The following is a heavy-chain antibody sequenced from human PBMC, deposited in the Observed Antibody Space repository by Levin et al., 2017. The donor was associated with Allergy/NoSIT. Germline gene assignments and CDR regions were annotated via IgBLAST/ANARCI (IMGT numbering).Heavy chain of an antibody. V-gene: IGHV3-11*01. CDR2: VSNSGSSR. Sequence: GGSLRLSCAASGFILSDYYMSWIRQAPGKGLEWVAYVSNSGSSRHYADSVKGRFTISRDNAKNSLFLQMSSLRAEDTAVYYCARHTIEVAGMGNWGQGSLVSVSS. CDR1: GFILSDYY. D-gene: IGHD6-19*01. J-gene: IGHJ4*02. CDR3: ARHTIEVAGMGN.